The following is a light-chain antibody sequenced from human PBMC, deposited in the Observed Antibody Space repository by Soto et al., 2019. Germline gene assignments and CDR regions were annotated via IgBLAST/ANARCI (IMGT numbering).Light chain of an antibody. Sequence: EIVLTQSPATLSLSPGERATLSCRASQSVSSYLAWYQQKPGQAPRLLIYDASNRATGIPGRFSGSGSGTAFTLTISSLEPEDFAVYYCQQRSNWPLTFGGGTKVEIK. J-gene: IGKJ4*01. CDR2: DAS. CDR1: QSVSSY. CDR3: QQRSNWPLT. V-gene: IGKV3-11*01.